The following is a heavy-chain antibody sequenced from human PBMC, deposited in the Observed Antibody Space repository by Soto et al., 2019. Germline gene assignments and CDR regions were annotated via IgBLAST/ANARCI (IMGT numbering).Heavy chain of an antibody. Sequence: GGSLRLSCAASGCTFRSYAMSWVRQAPGKGLEWVSAISGSGGSTYYADSVKGRFTISRDNSKNTLYLQMNSLRAEDTAVYYCAKELAAAGTGYSGMDVWGQGTTVTVSS. CDR1: GCTFRSYA. J-gene: IGHJ6*02. V-gene: IGHV3-23*01. D-gene: IGHD6-13*01. CDR3: AKELAAAGTGYSGMDV. CDR2: ISGSGGST.